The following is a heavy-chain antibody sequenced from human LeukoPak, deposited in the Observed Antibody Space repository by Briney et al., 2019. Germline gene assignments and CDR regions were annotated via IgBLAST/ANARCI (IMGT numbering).Heavy chain of an antibody. CDR3: ARSYAEADAFDI. Sequence: GGSLRLSCAASGFTFSNYSMNWVRQAPGKGLEWVSSISSSSSYIYYADSVKGRFTISRDNAKNSLYLQMNSLRAEDTAVYYCARSYAEADAFDIWGQGTMVTVSS. CDR2: ISSSSSYI. CDR1: GFTFSNYS. J-gene: IGHJ3*02. V-gene: IGHV3-21*01. D-gene: IGHD1-26*01.